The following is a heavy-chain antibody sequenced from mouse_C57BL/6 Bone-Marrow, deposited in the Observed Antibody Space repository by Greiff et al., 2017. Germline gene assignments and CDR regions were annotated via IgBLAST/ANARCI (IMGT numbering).Heavy chain of an antibody. CDR1: GFNFTGDY. D-gene: IGHD2-3*01. Sequence: VQLQQPGAELVRPGASVKMSCTASGFNFTGDYMPWVKQRPEQGLEWIGCIYPGNGSTDYTAKFQGKATLTVDTSSSTAYKQLSSLTSEDSAVYYCARADDGYDDGGQGTTLTVSA. CDR3: ARADDGYDD. V-gene: IGHV1-55*01. CDR2: IYPGNGST. J-gene: IGHJ2*01.